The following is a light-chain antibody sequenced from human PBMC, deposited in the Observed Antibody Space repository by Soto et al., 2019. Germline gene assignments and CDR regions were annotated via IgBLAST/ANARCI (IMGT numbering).Light chain of an antibody. CDR3: QTWGAGIRV. CDR2: VNSDGSH. Sequence: QLVLTQSPSASASLGASVKLTCTLSIRHSRYAIAWHQQQPEKGPRYLMKVNSDGSHNKGDGIPDRFSGSSSGAERYLTICSLQSEDEADYYCQTWGAGIRVFGGGTKLNVL. CDR1: IRHSRYA. V-gene: IGLV4-69*01. J-gene: IGLJ2*01.